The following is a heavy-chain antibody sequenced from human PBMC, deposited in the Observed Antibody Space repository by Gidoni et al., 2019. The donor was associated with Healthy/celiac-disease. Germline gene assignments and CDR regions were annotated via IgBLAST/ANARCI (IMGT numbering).Heavy chain of an antibody. V-gene: IGHV3-23*01. J-gene: IGHJ3*02. D-gene: IGHD3-10*01. Sequence: EVQLLESGGGLVQPGGSLRLSCAASGFTFSSYAMSWVRQAPGKGLELVSAIIGSGGSTYYADSVKGRFTISRDNSKNTLYLQMNSLRAEDTAVYYCAKDLWFGDRNSYDAFDIWGQGTMVTVSS. CDR1: GFTFSSYA. CDR3: AKDLWFGDRNSYDAFDI. CDR2: IIGSGGST.